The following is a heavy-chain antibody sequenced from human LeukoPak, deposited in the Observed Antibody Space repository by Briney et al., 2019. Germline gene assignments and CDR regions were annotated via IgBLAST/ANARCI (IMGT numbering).Heavy chain of an antibody. D-gene: IGHD6-19*01. Sequence: PGGSLRLSCAASGFTFSTYGMHWVRQAPGEGLEWVAVIWYDGSNKYFADSVKGRFTISRDNSKNTLYLQMNSLRAEDTAVYYCANRPSGWYLTVFDYWGQGTLVTVSS. J-gene: IGHJ4*02. V-gene: IGHV3-33*06. CDR2: IWYDGSNK. CDR3: ANRPSGWYLTVFDY. CDR1: GFTFSTYG.